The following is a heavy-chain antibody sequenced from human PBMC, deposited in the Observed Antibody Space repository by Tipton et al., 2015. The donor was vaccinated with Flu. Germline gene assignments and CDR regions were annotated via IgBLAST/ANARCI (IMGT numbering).Heavy chain of an antibody. V-gene: IGHV3-15*01. D-gene: IGHD3-16*01. CDR2: IKRKTEGERT. CDR1: GFTFSNTW. Sequence: CAASGFTFSNTWMSWVRQAPGKGLEWVGRIKRKTEGERTDYAAPVQGRFSISRDDSTNTVYLQMNGLKIEDTAVYYCSTGLGRTDTDYWGQGTQVAVSS. CDR3: STGLGRTDTDY. J-gene: IGHJ4*02.